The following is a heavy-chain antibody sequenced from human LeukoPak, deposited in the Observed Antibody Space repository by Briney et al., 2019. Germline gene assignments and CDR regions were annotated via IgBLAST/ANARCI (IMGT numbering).Heavy chain of an antibody. Sequence: GGSLRLSCAASGFTFSSHAMSWVRQAPGKGLQWVPTISSSGGSTNYADSVKGRFTISRDNSKNTLYLRMNSLRAEDTAVYYCAKGKGGSIMIAFGGLIASDYWGQGTLVTVSS. D-gene: IGHD3-16*02. J-gene: IGHJ4*02. CDR3: AKGKGGSIMIAFGGLIASDY. CDR1: GFTFSSHA. V-gene: IGHV3-23*01. CDR2: ISSSGGST.